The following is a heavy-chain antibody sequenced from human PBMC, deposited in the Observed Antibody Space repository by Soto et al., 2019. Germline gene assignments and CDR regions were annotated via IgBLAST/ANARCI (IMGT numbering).Heavy chain of an antibody. Sequence: GGSLRLSCAASGFTFSSYLMYWVRQTPGKGLEWVAAILHDGSKKYYADSVKGRFTISRDNSKSTLYLQIESLRTEDTGIYYCATGDDYGDFGFDYWGQGALVTVSS. CDR2: ILHDGSKK. J-gene: IGHJ4*02. V-gene: IGHV3-30-3*01. D-gene: IGHD4-17*01. CDR1: GFTFSSYL. CDR3: ATGDDYGDFGFDY.